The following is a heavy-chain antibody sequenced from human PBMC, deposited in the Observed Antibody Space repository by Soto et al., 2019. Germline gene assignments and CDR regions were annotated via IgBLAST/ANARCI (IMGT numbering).Heavy chain of an antibody. J-gene: IGHJ6*02. CDR1: GGSISSYY. D-gene: IGHD4-17*01. CDR2: IYYSGST. V-gene: IGHV4-59*01. Sequence: SETLSLTCTVSGGSISSYYWSWIRQPPGKGLEWIGYIYYSGSTNYNPSLKSRVTISVDTSKNQFSLKLSSVTAADTAVYYCARGPHDYGDYAPRGMDVWGQGTTVTVSS. CDR3: ARGPHDYGDYAPRGMDV.